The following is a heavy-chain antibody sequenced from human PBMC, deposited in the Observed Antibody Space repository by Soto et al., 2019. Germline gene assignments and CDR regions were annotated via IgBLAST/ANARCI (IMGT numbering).Heavy chain of an antibody. CDR3: AKDRYTSRWTGASDT. CDR2: ITGSGGST. Sequence: GGSLRLACAASGFTFSSYAMSWVRQAPGKGLEWVSTITGSGGSTYYADSVKGRFTVSRDNSKNTLDLQMSSLRAEDTAIYYCAKDRYTSRWTGASDTWGNGTMVAFSS. J-gene: IGHJ6*03. V-gene: IGHV3-23*01. D-gene: IGHD3-16*02. CDR1: GFTFSSYA.